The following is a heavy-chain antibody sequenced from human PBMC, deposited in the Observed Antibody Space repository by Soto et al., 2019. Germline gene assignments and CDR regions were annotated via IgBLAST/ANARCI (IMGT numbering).Heavy chain of an antibody. D-gene: IGHD1-26*01. CDR2: ISYDGNNT. Sequence: QVQLVESGGGVVQPGRSLRLSCAAAGFTFSSHGMHWVRQAPGKGLERVAVISYDGNNTYYADSVKGRFTISRDNSKNTLYLQMNSLRADATAVDYCAKSLVGRYAAYYYYTMDVWGQGTTVTVSS. V-gene: IGHV3-30*18. CDR1: GFTFSSHG. J-gene: IGHJ6*02. CDR3: AKSLVGRYAAYYYYTMDV.